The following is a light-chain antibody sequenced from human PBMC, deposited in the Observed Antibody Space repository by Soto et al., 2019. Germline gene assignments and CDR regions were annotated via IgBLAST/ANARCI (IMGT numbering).Light chain of an antibody. Sequence: EIVLTQSPATLSLSPGERATLSCRASQSVSSSYLAWYQQRPGQAPRLLIFGASYRATGIPDRFSGSGSGTDFTLTISRLELEDFEVYYCQHYSSSPPEFTFGPGNKVDSK. CDR2: GAS. V-gene: IGKV3-20*01. CDR3: QHYSSSPPEFT. CDR1: QSVSSSY. J-gene: IGKJ3*01.